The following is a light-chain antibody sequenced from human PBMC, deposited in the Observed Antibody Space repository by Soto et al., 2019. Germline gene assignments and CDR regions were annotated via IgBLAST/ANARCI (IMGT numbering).Light chain of an antibody. J-gene: IGKJ4*01. CDR3: QQYNNWPPLT. CDR2: GAS. Sequence: ELVMTQSPATLYVSPGERATLSCRASQSVSSNLAWYQQKPGQAPRLLIYGASTRATGIPARFSGSGSGTEFTLTISSLQSEDFAVYYCQQYNNWPPLTFGGGTKVEIK. CDR1: QSVSSN. V-gene: IGKV3-15*01.